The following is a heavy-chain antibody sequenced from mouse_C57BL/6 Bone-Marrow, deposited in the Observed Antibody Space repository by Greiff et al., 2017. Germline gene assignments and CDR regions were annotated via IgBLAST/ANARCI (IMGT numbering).Heavy chain of an antibody. CDR2: IWWDDAK. Sequence: QVTLQESGPGILQPSQTLSLTCSFSGFSLTTFAMGVGWIRQPSGKGLEWLAHIWWDDAKYYNPALRSRLTIAKDTSKNQLFLKSANVDTADTATYCCARLYDYEDWFAYWGQGTLVTVSA. V-gene: IGHV8-8*01. D-gene: IGHD2-4*01. J-gene: IGHJ3*01. CDR1: GFSLTTFAMG. CDR3: ARLYDYEDWFAY.